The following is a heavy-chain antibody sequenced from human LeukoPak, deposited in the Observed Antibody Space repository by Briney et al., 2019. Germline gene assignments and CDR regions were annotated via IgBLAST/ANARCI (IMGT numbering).Heavy chain of an antibody. D-gene: IGHD2-2*02. V-gene: IGHV3-33*01. Sequence: PGRSLRLSCAGSGFSFSRFGMHWVRQAPGKGLGWVAVIWYDGSNKYYAESVKGRFTSSRDNSKNTLYLQMNSLRAEDTAVYYCARDTSSRGYTPDYWGQGTLVTVSS. CDR2: IWYDGSNK. J-gene: IGHJ4*02. CDR3: ARDTSSRGYTPDY. CDR1: GFSFSRFG.